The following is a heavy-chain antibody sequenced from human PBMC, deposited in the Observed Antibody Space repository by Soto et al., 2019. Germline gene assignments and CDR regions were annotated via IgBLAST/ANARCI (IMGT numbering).Heavy chain of an antibody. CDR2: IGASGDGT. CDR1: GFTFSSYA. J-gene: IGHJ4*02. V-gene: IGHV3-23*01. D-gene: IGHD1-26*01. CDR3: AVRKTGSYFDY. Sequence: GGSLRLSCAASGFTFSSYAMSWVRQAPGKGLEWVSGIGASGDGTYYADSVKGRFIISRDNSKNTLHLQMNSLRAEDTAVYYCAVRKTGSYFDYWGQGTLVTVSS.